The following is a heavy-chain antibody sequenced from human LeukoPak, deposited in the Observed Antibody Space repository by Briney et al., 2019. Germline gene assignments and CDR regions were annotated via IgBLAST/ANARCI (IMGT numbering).Heavy chain of an antibody. CDR1: GYSISSGYY. J-gene: IGHJ4*02. CDR3: ARESIAARKGFDY. CDR2: IYHSGST. D-gene: IGHD6-6*01. Sequence: SETLSLTCTVSGYSISSGYYWGWIRQPPGKGLEWIGSIYHSGSTYYNPSLKSRVTISVDASKNQFSLKLSSVTAADTAVYYCARESIAARKGFDYWGQGTLVTVSS. V-gene: IGHV4-38-2*02.